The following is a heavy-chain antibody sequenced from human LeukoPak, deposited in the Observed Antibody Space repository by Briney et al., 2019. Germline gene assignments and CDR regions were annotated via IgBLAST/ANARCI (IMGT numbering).Heavy chain of an antibody. Sequence: GGSLRLSCAASGFTFSSYAMSWVRQAPGKGLEWVSGISGSGGSTYYADSVKGRVTISRDNSKNTLYLQMNRLRAEDTAVYYCAKEVAPAPLLRWGQGTLVTVSS. CDR2: ISGSGGST. J-gene: IGHJ4*02. V-gene: IGHV3-23*01. D-gene: IGHD2-21*02. CDR1: GFTFSSYA. CDR3: AKEVAPAPLLR.